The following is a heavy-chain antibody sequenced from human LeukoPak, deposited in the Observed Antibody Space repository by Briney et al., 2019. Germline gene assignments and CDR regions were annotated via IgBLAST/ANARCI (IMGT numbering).Heavy chain of an antibody. Sequence: GGSLRLSCAASGFTFSSYAMSWVRQAPGKGLEWVSAISGSGGSTYYADSVKGRFTISRDNSKNTVYLQMNSLRTEDTAVYYCARPSPPGDGYNPCDYWGQGTLVTVSS. CDR2: ISGSGGST. D-gene: IGHD5-24*01. CDR3: ARPSPPGDGYNPCDY. J-gene: IGHJ4*02. V-gene: IGHV3-23*01. CDR1: GFTFSSYA.